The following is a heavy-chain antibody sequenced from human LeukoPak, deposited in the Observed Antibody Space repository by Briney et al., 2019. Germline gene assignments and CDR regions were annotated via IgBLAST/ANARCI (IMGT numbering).Heavy chain of an antibody. J-gene: IGHJ4*02. D-gene: IGHD4-17*01. CDR1: GGSISSYY. CDR2: IYTSGST. V-gene: IGHV4-4*07. CDR3: AREYGDYRYYFDY. Sequence: SETLSLTCTVSGGSISSYYRSWIRQPARKGLEWIGRIYTSGSTNYNPSLKSRVTMSVDTSKNQFSLKLSSVTAADTAVYYCAREYGDYRYYFDYWGQGTLVTVSS.